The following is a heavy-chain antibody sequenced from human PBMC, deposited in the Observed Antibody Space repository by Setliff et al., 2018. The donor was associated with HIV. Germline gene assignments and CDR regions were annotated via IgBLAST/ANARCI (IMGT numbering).Heavy chain of an antibody. V-gene: IGHV1-18*01. Sequence: ASVKVSCKASGYTFISYGISWVRQAPGQGLEWMGWISTYNGNTNYAQKFQGRVTLTTDTSTNTAYMELRGLKSDDTAMYYCARDSEAGVWGQGTLVTVSS. D-gene: IGHD3-10*01. CDR1: GYTFISYG. CDR2: ISTYNGNT. J-gene: IGHJ4*02. CDR3: ARDSEAGV.